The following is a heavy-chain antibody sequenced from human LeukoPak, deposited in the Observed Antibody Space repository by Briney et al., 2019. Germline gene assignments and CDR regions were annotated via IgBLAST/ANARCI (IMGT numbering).Heavy chain of an antibody. CDR2: ISGSGGST. Sequence: QSGGSLRLSCEVSGFSFSNFAMSWVRQAAGKGLEWASAISGSGGSTYYAGSVQGRFTISRDNSKNTLYLQMNSLRAEDTAVYYCAKDATGQYRTYYFDHWGQGTLVPVSS. CDR1: GFSFSNFA. V-gene: IGHV3-23*01. CDR3: AKDATGQYRTYYFDH. J-gene: IGHJ4*02. D-gene: IGHD1-1*01.